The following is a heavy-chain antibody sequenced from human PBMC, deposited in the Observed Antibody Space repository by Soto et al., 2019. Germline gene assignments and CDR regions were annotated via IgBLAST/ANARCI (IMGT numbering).Heavy chain of an antibody. CDR1: GYTFTSYY. Sequence: ASVKVSCKASGYTFTSYYMHWVRQAPGQVLEWMGIINPSGGSTSYAQKFQGRVTMTRDTSTSTVYMELSSLRSEDTAVYYCARDRPTIFGVVIRNYYYYYYGMDVWGQGTTVTVSS. V-gene: IGHV1-46*01. D-gene: IGHD3-3*01. J-gene: IGHJ6*02. CDR2: INPSGGST. CDR3: ARDRPTIFGVVIRNYYYYYYGMDV.